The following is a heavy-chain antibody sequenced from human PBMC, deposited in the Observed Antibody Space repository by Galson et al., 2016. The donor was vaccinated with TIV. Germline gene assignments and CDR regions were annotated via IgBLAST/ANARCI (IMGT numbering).Heavy chain of an antibody. D-gene: IGHD6-13*01. CDR1: GLTFSSFA. CDR2: ITVSGANT. V-gene: IGHV3-23*01. Sequence: SLRLSCAASGLTFSSFAFSWVRQAPGKGLEWVSAITVSGANTYYTDSVKGRFTVSRDNSKNTLYLQMDSLRAEDTAVYYCAKDQSSSWFSGISGYYYYMDVWGHGTTVTVSS. CDR3: AKDQSSSWFSGISGYYYYMDV. J-gene: IGHJ6*03.